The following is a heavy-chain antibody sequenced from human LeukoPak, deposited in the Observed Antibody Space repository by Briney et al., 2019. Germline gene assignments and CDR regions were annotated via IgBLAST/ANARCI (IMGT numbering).Heavy chain of an antibody. CDR1: GFTLSNYA. J-gene: IGHJ5*02. CDR3: AKSPTGSAYNCLDR. V-gene: IGHV3-23*01. Sequence: GGSLRLSCAAAGFTLSNYAMSWVRHAPGKGLEWVSPITSSGGTTYYTDSVKGLFTISRDNSKNTLYLQMNSLRAEDTAVYYCAKSPTGSAYNCLDRWGQGALVTVSS. CDR2: ITSSGGTT.